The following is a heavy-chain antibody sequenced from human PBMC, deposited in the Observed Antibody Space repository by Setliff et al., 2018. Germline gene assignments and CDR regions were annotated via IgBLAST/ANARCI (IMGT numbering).Heavy chain of an antibody. V-gene: IGHV1-46*02. CDR2: LNTGGGSA. CDR3: ARGGVAAAGKKGVFEH. Sequence: ASVKVSCKASGYTFKDYIISWVRQAPGQGLEWMGTLNTGGGSASIVDQFQGRVSMTRDTSTSTVYMEINSLRPDDTAVYFCARGGVAAAGKKGVFEHWGQGTLVTVSS. CDR1: GYTFKDYI. J-gene: IGHJ4*02. D-gene: IGHD6-13*01.